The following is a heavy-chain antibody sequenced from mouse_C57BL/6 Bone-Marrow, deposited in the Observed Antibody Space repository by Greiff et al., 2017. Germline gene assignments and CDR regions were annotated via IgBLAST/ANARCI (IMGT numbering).Heavy chain of an antibody. D-gene: IGHD4-1*01. CDR1: GYAFSTYW. CDR2: IYPGDGDT. V-gene: IGHV1-80*01. Sequence: VQLQQSGAELVKPGASVKISCKVSGYAFSTYWRNWVKQRPGKGLEWIGQIYPGDGDTNYNGKFKGKATLTADKSSSTAYMQLSSLTSEDSAVYFCARDWDYFDYWGQGTTLTVSS. CDR3: ARDWDYFDY. J-gene: IGHJ2*01.